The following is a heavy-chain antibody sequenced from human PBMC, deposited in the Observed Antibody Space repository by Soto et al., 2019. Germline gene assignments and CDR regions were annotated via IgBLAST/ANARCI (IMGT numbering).Heavy chain of an antibody. CDR3: ARTSSGSYYVLDY. V-gene: IGHV3-21*01. J-gene: IGHJ4*02. CDR1: GFTFSSYS. CDR2: ISSSSGYI. Sequence: PGGSLRLSCAASGFTFSSYSMNWVRQAPGKGLEWVSSISSSSGYIYYADSVKGRFTISRDNAKKSLYLQMNSLRAEDTAVYYCARTSSGSYYVLDYWGQGTLVTVSS. D-gene: IGHD1-26*01.